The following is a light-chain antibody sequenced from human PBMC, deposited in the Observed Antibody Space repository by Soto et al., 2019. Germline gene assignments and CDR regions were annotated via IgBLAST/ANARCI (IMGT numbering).Light chain of an antibody. CDR3: SSYAGSSNV. V-gene: IGLV2-8*01. CDR2: EVN. J-gene: IGLJ1*01. CDR1: SSDVGGYNY. Sequence: QSALTQPPSASVSPGQSVAISCTGTSSDVGGYNYVSWYQQHPGKAPKLMIYEVNKRPSGVPDRFSGSKSGNTASLTVSGLQAEDEADSYCSSYAGSSNVFGTGTKLTVL.